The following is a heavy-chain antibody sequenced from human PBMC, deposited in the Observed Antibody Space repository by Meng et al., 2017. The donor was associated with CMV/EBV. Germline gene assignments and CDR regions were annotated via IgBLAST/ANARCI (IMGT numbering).Heavy chain of an antibody. CDR1: GYTFTSYG. V-gene: IGHV1-18*01. J-gene: IGHJ6*02. CDR3: AKVVRDIVVVPAAMGMDV. Sequence: ASVKVSCKASGYTFTSYGISWVRQAPGQGLEWMGWISAYNGNTNYAQKLQGRVTMTTDTSTSTAYMELRSLRSDDTAVYYCAKVVRDIVVVPAAMGMDVWGQGTTVTVSS. CDR2: ISAYNGNT. D-gene: IGHD2-2*01.